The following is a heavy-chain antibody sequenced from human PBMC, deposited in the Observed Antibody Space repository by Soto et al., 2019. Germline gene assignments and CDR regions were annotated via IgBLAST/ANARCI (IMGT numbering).Heavy chain of an antibody. Sequence: GGSLRLSCAASGFTFSSYGMHWVRQAPGKGLEWVADISYDGSNKYYADSVKGRFTISRDNSKNTLYLQMNSLRAEDTAVYYCAKDKALSSGWYDLDYWGQGTLVTVSS. D-gene: IGHD6-19*01. CDR1: GFTFSSYG. V-gene: IGHV3-30*18. CDR3: AKDKALSSGWYDLDY. J-gene: IGHJ4*02. CDR2: ISYDGSNK.